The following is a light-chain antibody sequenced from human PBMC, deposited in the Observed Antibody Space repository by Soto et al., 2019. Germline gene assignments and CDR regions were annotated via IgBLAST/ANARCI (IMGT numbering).Light chain of an antibody. CDR1: QTISSY. V-gene: IGKV1-39*01. CDR3: QQHNSFSIT. J-gene: IGKJ5*01. CDR2: AAS. Sequence: DIQMTQSPSSLSASVGDRVTITCRASQTISSYLNWYQQKPGKAPKLLIYAASSLQSGVPSRFSGSGSGTDFTLTISRLEPEDFATYYCQQHNSFSITFGQGTRLEIK.